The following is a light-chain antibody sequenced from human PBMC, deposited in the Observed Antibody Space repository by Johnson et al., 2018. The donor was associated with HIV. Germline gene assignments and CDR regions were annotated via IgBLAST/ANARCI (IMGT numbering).Light chain of an antibody. Sequence: SVLTQPPSVSAAPGQKVIISCSGNISNIGNNYVSWYQRLPGTAPKLLIYNTDQRPSGIPDPFSGSTSGTSATLCITALQTVDTGDYYCGTCDASLGPGGVFGTGTKVTVL. V-gene: IGLV1-51*01. J-gene: IGLJ1*01. CDR1: ISNIGNNY. CDR3: GTCDASLGPGGV. CDR2: NTD.